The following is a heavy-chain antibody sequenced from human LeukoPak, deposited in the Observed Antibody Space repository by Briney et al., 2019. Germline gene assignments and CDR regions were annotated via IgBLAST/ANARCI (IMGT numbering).Heavy chain of an antibody. J-gene: IGHJ5*02. Sequence: ESGPTLVKPTQTLTLTCTFSGFSLSTSGVGVGWIRQPPGKALEWLALIYWNDDKRYSPSLKSRLTITKDTSRNQVVLTMTNMDPVDTATYYCAHSPAGLITIFGVVPNGHWFDPWGQGTLVTVSS. V-gene: IGHV2-5*01. CDR3: AHSPAGLITIFGVVPNGHWFDP. CDR1: GFSLSTSGVG. D-gene: IGHD3-3*01. CDR2: IYWNDDK.